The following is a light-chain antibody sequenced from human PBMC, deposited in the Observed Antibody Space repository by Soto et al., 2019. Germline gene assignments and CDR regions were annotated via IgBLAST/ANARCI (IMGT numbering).Light chain of an antibody. J-gene: IGKJ5*01. CDR2: DAS. Sequence: EIVLTQSPATLSLSPGERATLSCRASQSVSSYLAWYQQKPGQAPRLLIYDASNRATGIPARFSGSGSGTDFTLTISSLEPEDFAVYYCQQRSNWSFGQGHDWRLN. CDR3: QQRSNWS. V-gene: IGKV3-11*01. CDR1: QSVSSY.